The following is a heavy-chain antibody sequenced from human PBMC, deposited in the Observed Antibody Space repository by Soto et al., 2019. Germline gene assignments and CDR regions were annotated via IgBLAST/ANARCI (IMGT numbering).Heavy chain of an antibody. CDR1: GFTFSGSA. J-gene: IGHJ4*02. D-gene: IGHD3-22*01. CDR3: TRRGDFYDSSVDY. CDR2: IRSKASSYAT. Sequence: VGSLRLSCATSGFTFSGSAMHWVRQASGKGLEWVGRIRSKASSYATDYAASVKDRFTISRDASKNTAYLQMNSLKTEDTAVYYCTRRGDFYDSSVDYWGQGTLVTVSS. V-gene: IGHV3-73*01.